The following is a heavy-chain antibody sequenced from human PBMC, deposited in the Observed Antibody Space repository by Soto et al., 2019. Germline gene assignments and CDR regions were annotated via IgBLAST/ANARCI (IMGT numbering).Heavy chain of an antibody. CDR2: ISWKSASI. CDR1: GFSFGDYG. J-gene: IGHJ6*02. Sequence: EVQLVESGGDLVQPGRSLRLSCAASGFSFGDYGMHWVRQVPGKGLEWVSGISWKSASIGYADSVKGRFTISRDNAKNLLYLQMNSLSAADTALYHCAKSRGGTANGLDVWGQGTTVTVSS. V-gene: IGHV3-9*01. CDR3: AKSRGGTANGLDV. D-gene: IGHD2-15*01.